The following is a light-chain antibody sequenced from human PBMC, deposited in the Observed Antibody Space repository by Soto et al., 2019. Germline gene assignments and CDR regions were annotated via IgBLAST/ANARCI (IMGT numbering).Light chain of an antibody. Sequence: DIQITQSPSSLSASVGDRVTITFRASQGISNFLAWYQQKPGKVPKLLIYAASTLQSGVPSRFSGSGSGTDFTLTISSLQPVDVATYYCQRYDSAPLTFGGGTKVDIK. V-gene: IGKV1-27*01. CDR3: QRYDSAPLT. CDR2: AAS. J-gene: IGKJ4*01. CDR1: QGISNF.